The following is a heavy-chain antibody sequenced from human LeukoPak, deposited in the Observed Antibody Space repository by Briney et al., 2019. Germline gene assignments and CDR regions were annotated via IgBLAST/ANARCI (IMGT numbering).Heavy chain of an antibody. CDR1: GFSFGDYP. V-gene: IGHV3-49*04. CDR3: TRDLVVRRRVGVKIVVVPARQVY. D-gene: IGHD2-2*01. J-gene: IGHJ4*02. Sequence: GGSLRLSCTASGFSFGDYPMSWVRQTPGKGLEWIGFIRSKTYGETTEYAASVKGRFIISRDNSKSIAYLQMNSLKTEDTAVYYCTRDLVVRRRVGVKIVVVPARQVYWGQGTLVTVSS. CDR2: IRSKTYGETT.